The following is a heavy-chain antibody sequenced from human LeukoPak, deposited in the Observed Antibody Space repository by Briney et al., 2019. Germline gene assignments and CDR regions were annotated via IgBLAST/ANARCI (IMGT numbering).Heavy chain of an antibody. J-gene: IGHJ4*02. Sequence: GSLRLSCAASGFTFSRYWMSWVRQAPGKGLEWIGYIYYSGSTNYNPSLKSRVTISVDTSKNQFSLKLSSVTAVDTAVYYCARDIGSGSFDYWGQGTLVTVSS. V-gene: IGHV4-59*01. CDR3: ARDIGSGSFDY. CDR1: GFTFSRYW. D-gene: IGHD3-10*01. CDR2: IYYSGST.